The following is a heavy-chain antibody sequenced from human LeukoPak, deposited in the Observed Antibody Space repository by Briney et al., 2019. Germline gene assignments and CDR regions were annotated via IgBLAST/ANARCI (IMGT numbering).Heavy chain of an antibody. J-gene: IGHJ2*01. Sequence: SQTLSLTCTVSGGSISSGGYYWSWIRQPPGKGLEWIGYIYHSGSTYYNPSLKSRVTISVDRSKNQFSLKLSSVTAADTAVYYCARIPGIAAAGYWYFDLWGRGTLVTVSS. CDR2: IYHSGST. V-gene: IGHV4-30-2*02. D-gene: IGHD6-13*01. CDR1: GGSISSGGYY. CDR3: ARIPGIAAAGYWYFDL.